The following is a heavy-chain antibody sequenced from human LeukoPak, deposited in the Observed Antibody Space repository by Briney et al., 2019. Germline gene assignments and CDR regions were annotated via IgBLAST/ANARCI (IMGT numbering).Heavy chain of an antibody. CDR2: IYYSGST. CDR3: ASIYYDSSGYLAIGY. J-gene: IGHJ4*02. CDR1: GGSISSYY. D-gene: IGHD3-22*01. V-gene: IGHV4-59*01. Sequence: SETLSLTCTVSGGSISSYYWSWIRQPPGKGLEWIGYIYYSGSTNYNPSLKSRVTISVDTSKNQFSLKLSSVTAADTAVYYCASIYYDSSGYLAIGYWGQGTLVTVSS.